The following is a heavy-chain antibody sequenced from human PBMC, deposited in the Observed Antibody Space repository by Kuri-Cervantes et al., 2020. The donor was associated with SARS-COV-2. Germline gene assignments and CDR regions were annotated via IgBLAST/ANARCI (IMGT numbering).Heavy chain of an antibody. V-gene: IGHV3-21*01. CDR2: ISSSSSYI. J-gene: IGHJ6*02. CDR1: GFTFSSYS. Sequence: GESLKISCAAFGFTFSSYSMNWVRQAPGKGLEWVSSISSSSSYIYYADSVKGRFTISRDNAKNSLYLQMNSLRAEDTAVYYCARDIVVVPAAIHYYYGMDVWGQGTTVTVSS. D-gene: IGHD2-2*02. CDR3: ARDIVVVPAAIHYYYGMDV.